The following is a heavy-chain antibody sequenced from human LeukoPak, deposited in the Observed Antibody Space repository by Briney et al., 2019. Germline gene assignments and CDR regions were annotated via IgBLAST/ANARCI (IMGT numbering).Heavy chain of an antibody. CDR3: ARVGYGGNSGYYFDY. Sequence: ALVKVSCKASGYTFTSYDIKWVRQATGQGLEWMGWMNPNSGNTGYAQKFQGRVTMTRNTSISTAYTELSSLRSEDTAVYYCARVGYGGNSGYYFDYWGQGTLVTVSS. D-gene: IGHD4-17*01. J-gene: IGHJ4*02. CDR2: MNPNSGNT. CDR1: GYTFTSYD. V-gene: IGHV1-8*01.